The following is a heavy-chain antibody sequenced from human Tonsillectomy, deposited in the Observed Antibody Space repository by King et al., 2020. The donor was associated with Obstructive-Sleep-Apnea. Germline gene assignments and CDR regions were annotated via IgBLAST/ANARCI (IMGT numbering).Heavy chain of an antibody. Sequence: VQLQESGPGLVKPPQTLSLTCTVSGGSIASGGYYWTWIRQHPGKGLEWIGYIYYSGSTYYNPSLKSRVTISVDTSKNHFSLKLSSVTAADTAVYYCAREATSRGLHIDYWGQGTLVTVSS. D-gene: IGHD3-10*01. CDR2: IYYSGST. CDR1: GGSIASGGYY. CDR3: AREATSRGLHIDY. J-gene: IGHJ4*02. V-gene: IGHV4-31*03.